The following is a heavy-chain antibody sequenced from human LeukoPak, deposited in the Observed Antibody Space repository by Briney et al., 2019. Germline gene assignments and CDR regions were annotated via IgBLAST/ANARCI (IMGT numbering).Heavy chain of an antibody. D-gene: IGHD3-22*01. CDR2: INSDGSST. CDR3: ARARYYEKFDY. V-gene: IGHV3-74*01. Sequence: PGGPLRLSCAASGFTFSSYWMHWVRQAPGKGLVWVSRINSDGSSTSYADSVKGRFTISRDNAKNTLYLQMNSLRAEDTAVYYCARARYYEKFDYWGQGTLVTVSS. J-gene: IGHJ4*02. CDR1: GFTFSSYW.